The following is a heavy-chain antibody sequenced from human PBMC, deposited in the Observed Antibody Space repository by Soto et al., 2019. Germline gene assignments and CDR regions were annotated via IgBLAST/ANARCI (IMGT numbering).Heavy chain of an antibody. CDR2: LSDSGISI. Sequence: EVQLLESGGGLVQPGGSLRLSCTASGFTFSSHAMTWVRQAPGKGLERVPGLSDSGISIYYAASVKGRFTISRDNSQITLSRQMPILRAQQPAGDYRARGFSSWHSVFVELWGQGSLV. J-gene: IGHJ4*02. CDR3: ARGFSSWHSVFVEL. CDR1: GFTFSSHA. D-gene: IGHD6-13*01. V-gene: IGHV3-23*01.